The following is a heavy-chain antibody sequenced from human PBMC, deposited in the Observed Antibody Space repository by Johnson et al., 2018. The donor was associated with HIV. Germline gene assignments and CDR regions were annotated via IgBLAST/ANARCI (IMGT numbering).Heavy chain of an antibody. CDR2: IRYDGSNQ. D-gene: IGHD1-1*01. CDR3: AKATTGSDAFDI. J-gene: IGHJ3*02. Sequence: QVQLVESGGGVVQPGGSLRLSCAASGFTFSSYGMHWVRQAPGKGLEWVAFIRYDGSNQYYADSVKGRFTISRDNSKNTLYLQMNSLRAEDTAVYYCAKATTGSDAFDIWGQGTMVTVSS. CDR1: GFTFSSYG. V-gene: IGHV3-30*02.